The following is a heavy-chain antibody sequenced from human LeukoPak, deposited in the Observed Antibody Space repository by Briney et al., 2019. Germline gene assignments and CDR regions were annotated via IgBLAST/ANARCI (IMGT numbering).Heavy chain of an antibody. CDR2: IKEDGSAK. CDR1: GFTFSRYW. V-gene: IGHV3-7*04. J-gene: IGHJ4*02. D-gene: IGHD5-12*01. Sequence: VGSLRLSCTASGFTFSRYWMTWVRQAPGKGLEWVANIKEDGSAKYYVDSMKGRFTISRDNAKNSLYLQINSLRAEDTAVYYCARDSPGYGGYSYWGQGTLVTVSS. CDR3: ARDSPGYGGYSY.